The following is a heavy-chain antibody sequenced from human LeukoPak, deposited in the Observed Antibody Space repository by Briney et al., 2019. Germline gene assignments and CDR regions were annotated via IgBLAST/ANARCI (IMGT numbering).Heavy chain of an antibody. Sequence: PGGSLRLSCAASGFTFSDYYMSWIRQAPGKGLEWVSYISSSGSTIYYADSVKGRFTISRDNAKNSLYLQMNSLRAEDTAVYYCARDVPPVVVVPAATFYYYYMDVWGKGTTVTVSS. CDR3: ARDVPPVVVVPAATFYYYYMDV. CDR1: GFTFSDYY. D-gene: IGHD2-2*01. V-gene: IGHV3-11*04. J-gene: IGHJ6*03. CDR2: ISSSGSTI.